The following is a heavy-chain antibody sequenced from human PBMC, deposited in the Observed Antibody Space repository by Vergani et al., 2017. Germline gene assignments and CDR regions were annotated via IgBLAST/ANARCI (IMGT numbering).Heavy chain of an antibody. CDR1: GGSISSGDYY. D-gene: IGHD6-13*01. J-gene: IGHJ4*02. Sequence: QVQLQESGPGLVKPSQTLSLTCTVSGGSISSGDYYWSWIRQPPGKGLEWIGYIYYSGSTNYNPSLKSRVTISVDTSKNQFSLKLSSVTAADTAVYYCARHRLPRAAAGLFDYWGQGTLVTVSS. CDR2: IYYSGST. V-gene: IGHV4-30-4*01. CDR3: ARHRLPRAAAGLFDY.